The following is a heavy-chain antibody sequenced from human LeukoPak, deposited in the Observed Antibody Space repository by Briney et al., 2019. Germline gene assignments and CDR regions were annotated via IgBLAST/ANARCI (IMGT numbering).Heavy chain of an antibody. CDR2: IYPDDSDT. V-gene: IGHV5-51*01. CDR3: ARLGVEAYDSSGYYYFDY. D-gene: IGHD3-22*01. J-gene: IGHJ4*02. CDR1: GSIFTSHW. Sequence: GASLEISCEGSGSIFTSHWGGGGRPLPGKGQEWMGIIYPDDSDTRYSPSFEGQVTFSADKSISTAYLQWSSLKASDTAMYYCARLGVEAYDSSGYYYFDYWGQGALVTVSS.